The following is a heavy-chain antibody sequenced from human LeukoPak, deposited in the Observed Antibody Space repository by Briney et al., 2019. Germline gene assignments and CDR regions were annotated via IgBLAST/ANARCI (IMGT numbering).Heavy chain of an antibody. V-gene: IGHV4-31*03. CDR2: IYYSGST. D-gene: IGHD4-23*01. J-gene: IGHJ4*02. Sequence: SETLSLTCTVSGGSISSGGYYWSWIRQHPGKGLEWIGYIYYSGSTYYNPSLKSRVTMSVDTSKNQFSLKLSSVTAADTAVYYCASGRWLKGVDYWGQGTLVTVSS. CDR1: GGSISSGGYY. CDR3: ASGRWLKGVDY.